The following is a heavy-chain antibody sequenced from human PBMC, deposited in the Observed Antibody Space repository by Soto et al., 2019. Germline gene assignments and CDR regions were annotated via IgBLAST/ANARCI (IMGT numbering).Heavy chain of an antibody. J-gene: IGHJ6*02. CDR3: ARVALGYDYADV. V-gene: IGHV1-46*02. CDR2: INPSGDGT. Sequence: ASVKVSCKAFGYTFNASYMHWVRQAPGQGLEWMGVINPSGDGTSYAQKFQGRVTMTRDTSTSTVYMELSSLRSEDTAVYYCARVALGYDYADVWGQGTTVTVSS. CDR1: GYTFNASY. D-gene: IGHD4-17*01.